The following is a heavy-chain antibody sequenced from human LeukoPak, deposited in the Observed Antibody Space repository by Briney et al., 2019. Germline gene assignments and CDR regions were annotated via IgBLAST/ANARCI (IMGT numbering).Heavy chain of an antibody. V-gene: IGHV3-21*01. D-gene: IGHD2-2*01. CDR1: GFTFSSYS. CDR3: ARDLPAAVD. J-gene: IGHJ4*02. Sequence: GGSLRLSCAASGFTFSSYSMSWVRQAPGKGLEWVSFISSSSSDIYHADSVKGRFTISRDNAKNSLFLQMTSLRAEDTAVYYCARDLPAAVDWGQGTLVTVSS. CDR2: ISSSSSDI.